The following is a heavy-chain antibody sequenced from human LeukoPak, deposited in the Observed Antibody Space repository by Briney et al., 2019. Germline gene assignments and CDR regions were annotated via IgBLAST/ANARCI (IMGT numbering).Heavy chain of an antibody. J-gene: IGHJ4*02. Sequence: ASVKVSCKASGYTFTSYGISWVRQAPGQGLEWMGWISGYDGNTFYAQKFQGRVTMTTETSTTTAYLELRSLISDDTAIYYCARGYGLNPVDYWGQGTLVTVSS. D-gene: IGHD4-17*01. V-gene: IGHV1-18*01. CDR1: GYTFTSYG. CDR3: ARGYGLNPVDY. CDR2: ISGYDGNT.